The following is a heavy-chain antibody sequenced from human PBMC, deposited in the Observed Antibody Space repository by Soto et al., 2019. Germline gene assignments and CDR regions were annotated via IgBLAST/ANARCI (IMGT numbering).Heavy chain of an antibody. CDR2: IGTAGDT. CDR3: ARSPPGGYHYYYGMDV. V-gene: IGHV3-13*01. Sequence: PGGSLRLSCADSGFSFSSYWMHWVRQGPGKGLVWVSTIGTAGDTYYPGSVKGRFTISRENAKNSLYLQMNSLRAGDTAVYYCARSPPGGYHYYYGMDVWGQGTTVTVSS. CDR1: GFSFSSYW. J-gene: IGHJ6*02. D-gene: IGHD3-22*01.